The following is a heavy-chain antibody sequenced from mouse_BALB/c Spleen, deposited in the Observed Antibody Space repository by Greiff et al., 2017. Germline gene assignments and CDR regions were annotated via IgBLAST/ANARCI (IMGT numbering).Heavy chain of an antibody. CDR1: GFTFSSFG. CDR3: ARHEAARATFAWFAY. V-gene: IGHV5-17*03. D-gene: IGHD3-1*01. CDR2: ISSGSSTI. Sequence: EVKVVESGGGLVQPGGSRKLSCAASGFTFSSFGMHWVRQAPEKGLEWVAYISSGSSTIYYADTVKGRFTISRDNAKNTLYLQMSSLKSEDTAMYYCARHEAARATFAWFAYWGQGTLVTVSA. J-gene: IGHJ3*01.